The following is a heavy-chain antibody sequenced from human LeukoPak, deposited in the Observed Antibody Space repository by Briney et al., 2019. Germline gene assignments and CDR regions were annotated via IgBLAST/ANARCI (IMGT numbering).Heavy chain of an antibody. CDR2: IRKDGSDI. V-gene: IGHV3-7*01. CDR3: ARDFYYDSSGYGVPTESNFDY. CDR1: GFTFSTYW. Sequence: GGSLRLSCAASGFTFSTYWMSWVRQAPGKGLEWVANIRKDGSDIHYVDSVKGRFTISRDNAKNSLYLQMNSLRAEDTAVYYCARDFYYDSSGYGVPTESNFDYWGPGTLVTVSS. J-gene: IGHJ4*02. D-gene: IGHD3-22*01.